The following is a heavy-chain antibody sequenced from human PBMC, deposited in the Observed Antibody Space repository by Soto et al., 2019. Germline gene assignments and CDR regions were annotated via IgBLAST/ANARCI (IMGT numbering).Heavy chain of an antibody. V-gene: IGHV1-69*04. CDR1: GDTFSFYS. D-gene: IGHD3-10*01. Sequence: QVQLVQSGAEEKRPGSSVKVSCKASGDTFSFYSINWVRQAPGLGLEWMGRVNPILSMSNYAQRFQGRVTMTADKATSTAYMEPSGLRSEDTAMYYCATSYGSGYRAFDYWGQGALVTVSS. CDR3: ATSYGSGYRAFDY. J-gene: IGHJ4*02. CDR2: VNPILSMS.